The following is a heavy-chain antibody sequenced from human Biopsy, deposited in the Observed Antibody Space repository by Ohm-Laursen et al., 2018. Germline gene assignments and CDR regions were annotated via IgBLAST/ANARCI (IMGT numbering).Heavy chain of an antibody. CDR2: IYYSGST. V-gene: IGHV4-59*01. J-gene: IGHJ3*02. CDR3: AGRPWPNAFDI. D-gene: IGHD5-12*01. Sequence: SETLSLTCTVSDGSINSYYWNWIRQPPGKGLEWIGYIYYSGSTNYNPSLKSRVTISVDTSRNQFSLKLSSVTAADTAVYYCAGRPWPNAFDIWGQGTMVTVSS. CDR1: DGSINSYY.